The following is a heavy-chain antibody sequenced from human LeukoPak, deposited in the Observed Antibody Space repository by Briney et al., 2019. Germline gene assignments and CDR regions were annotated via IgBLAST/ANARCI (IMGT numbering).Heavy chain of an antibody. D-gene: IGHD1-26*01. J-gene: IGHJ3*02. Sequence: GESLKISCKGSGYSFTSYWIGWVRQMPGKGLEWMGIIYPGDSDTRYSPSFQGQVTISADKSISTAYLQWSSLKASDTAMYYCARGGEATAPGDAFDIWGQGTMVTVSS. CDR3: ARGGEATAPGDAFDI. CDR1: GYSFTSYW. V-gene: IGHV5-51*01. CDR2: IYPGDSDT.